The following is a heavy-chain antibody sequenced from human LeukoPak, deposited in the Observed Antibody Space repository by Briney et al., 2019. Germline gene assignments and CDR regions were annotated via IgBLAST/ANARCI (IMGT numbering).Heavy chain of an antibody. V-gene: IGHV3-48*03. CDR3: ARVRGLEWLLKHLDY. CDR2: ISGSGYPI. D-gene: IGHD3-3*01. J-gene: IGHJ4*02. CDR1: GFTFSTYE. Sequence: GGSLRLSCTASGFTFSTYEMNWVRQAPGKGLEWVSYISGSGYPIYYADSVKGRFTISRDNAKNSLYLQMNSLRAEDTAIYYCARVRGLEWLLKHLDYWGQGTLVTVSS.